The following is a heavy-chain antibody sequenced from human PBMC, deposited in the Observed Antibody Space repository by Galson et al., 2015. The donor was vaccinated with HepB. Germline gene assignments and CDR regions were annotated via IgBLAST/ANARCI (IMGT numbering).Heavy chain of an antibody. Sequence: SCKASGGTFSSYAISWVRQAPGQGLEWMGGIIPIFGTANYAQKFQGRVTMARDTSTSTVYMELSSLRSEDTAVYYCASTYYDSSGYWDAFDIWGQGTMVTVSS. CDR2: IIPIFGTA. V-gene: IGHV1-69*05. CDR3: ASTYYDSSGYWDAFDI. J-gene: IGHJ3*02. CDR1: GGTFSSYA. D-gene: IGHD3-22*01.